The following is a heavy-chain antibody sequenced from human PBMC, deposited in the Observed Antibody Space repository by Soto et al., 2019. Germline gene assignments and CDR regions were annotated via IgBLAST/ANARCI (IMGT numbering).Heavy chain of an antibody. CDR1: GFTFSNYV. CDR2: ISGSGIST. V-gene: IGHV3-23*01. D-gene: IGHD3-16*01. Sequence: EVQLLESGGGLVQPGGPLRLSCTASGFTFSNYVMSWVRQAPGRGLEWVSAISGSGISTFYADSVKGRFIISRDNSKNTLYLQLNSLKGEVTAVYFGARVQSRPLGNMFDCWGQGSLVTVSS. J-gene: IGHJ4*02. CDR3: ARVQSRPLGNMFDC.